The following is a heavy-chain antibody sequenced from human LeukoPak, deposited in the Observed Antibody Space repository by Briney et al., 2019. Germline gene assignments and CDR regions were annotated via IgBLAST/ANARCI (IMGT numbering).Heavy chain of an antibody. J-gene: IGHJ4*02. Sequence: GSVNASCKASGYTFTRYGISLVRQAPGQGLEWMGWISAYNGNTNSAQKLQGRVTMTTDTSTSTAYMELRSLRSDDTAVYYCARAEVLLWFGELLPYYFDYWGQGTLVTVSS. D-gene: IGHD3-10*01. CDR1: GYTFTRYG. CDR2: ISAYNGNT. V-gene: IGHV1-18*01. CDR3: ARAEVLLWFGELLPYYFDY.